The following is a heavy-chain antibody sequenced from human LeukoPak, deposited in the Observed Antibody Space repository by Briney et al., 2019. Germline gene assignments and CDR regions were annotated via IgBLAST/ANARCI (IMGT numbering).Heavy chain of an antibody. J-gene: IGHJ3*02. CDR1: GFTFSSYA. Sequence: PGGSLRLSCAASGFTFSSYAMSWVRQAPGKGLEWVSSISSSSSYIYYADSVKGRFTISRDNAKNSLYLQMNSLRAEDTAVYYCARDLVGDFWSGPANDAFDIWGQGTMVTVSS. CDR2: ISSSSSYI. V-gene: IGHV3-21*01. D-gene: IGHD3-3*01. CDR3: ARDLVGDFWSGPANDAFDI.